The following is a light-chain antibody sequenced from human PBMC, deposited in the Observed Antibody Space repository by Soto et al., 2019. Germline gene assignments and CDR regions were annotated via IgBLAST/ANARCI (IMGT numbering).Light chain of an antibody. CDR1: SSDVGGYNY. Sequence: QSVLTQPPSASGSPGQSVTISCTGTSSDVGGYNYVSWYQQHPGKAPKLMIYEVSNRPSGVSDRFSGSKSANTASLTISGLQAEDEADYYCSSYTSSTTWVFGGGTKLTVL. J-gene: IGLJ3*02. CDR3: SSYTSSTTWV. V-gene: IGLV2-14*01. CDR2: EVS.